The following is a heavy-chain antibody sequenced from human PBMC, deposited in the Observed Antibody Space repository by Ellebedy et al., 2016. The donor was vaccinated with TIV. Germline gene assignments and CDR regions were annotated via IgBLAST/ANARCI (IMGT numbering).Heavy chain of an antibody. CDR1: GGTFSSYA. J-gene: IGHJ3*02. CDR3: ANRPLTGDAFDI. CDR2: IIPIFGTA. V-gene: IGHV1-69*13. D-gene: IGHD7-27*01. Sequence: SVKVSCXASGGTFSSYAISWVRQAPGQGLEWMGGIIPIFGTANYAQKFQGRVTITADESTSTAYMELSSLRSEDTAVYYCANRPLTGDAFDIWGQGTMVTVSS.